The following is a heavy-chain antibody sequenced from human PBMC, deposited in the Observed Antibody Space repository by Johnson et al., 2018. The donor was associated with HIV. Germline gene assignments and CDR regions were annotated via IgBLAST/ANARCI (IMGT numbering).Heavy chain of an antibody. CDR1: GFTFSSYG. V-gene: IGHV3-30*18. CDR2: ISYDGSNK. D-gene: IGHD2-15*01. CDR3: AKDEDIKSYVGVFAFDI. J-gene: IGHJ3*02. Sequence: QVQLVEFGGGVVQPGRSLRLSCAASGFTFSSYGMHWVRQAPGKGLEWVAIISYDGSNKYYADSVKGRFTISRDNSKNTEYLQMNRLRPEDTGVYYCAKDEDIKSYVGVFAFDIGGQVTIVTVSS.